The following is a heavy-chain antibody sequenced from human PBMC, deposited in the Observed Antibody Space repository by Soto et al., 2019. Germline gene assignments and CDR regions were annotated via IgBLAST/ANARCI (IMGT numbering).Heavy chain of an antibody. V-gene: IGHV1-46*03. CDR2: INPNGGST. D-gene: IGHD6-6*01. J-gene: IGHJ4*02. Sequence: QVQLVQPGAEVKKPGASVTFSGKASGYIFTNFYIHWVRQAPGQWLEWIGIINPNGGSTNYAQNFEGRVTINKDTSTSAVYMDLSSLRSEDTDVYYCTRGLASGDYWGQGTLITVSS. CDR1: GYIFTNFY. CDR3: TRGLASGDY.